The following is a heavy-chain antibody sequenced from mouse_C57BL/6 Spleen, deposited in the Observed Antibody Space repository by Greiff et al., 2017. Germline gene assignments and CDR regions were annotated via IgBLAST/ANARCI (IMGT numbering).Heavy chain of an antibody. CDR3: ARGDYYGSHYAMDY. CDR1: GYTFTSYG. D-gene: IGHD1-1*01. J-gene: IGHJ4*01. Sequence: VQLVESGAELVRPGSSVKMSCKTSGYTFTSYGINWVQQRPGQGLEWIGYIYIGNGYTEYNEKFKGKATLTSDTSSSTAYMQLSSLTSEDSAIYFWARGDYYGSHYAMDYWGQGTSVTVSS. CDR2: IYIGNGYT. V-gene: IGHV1-58*01.